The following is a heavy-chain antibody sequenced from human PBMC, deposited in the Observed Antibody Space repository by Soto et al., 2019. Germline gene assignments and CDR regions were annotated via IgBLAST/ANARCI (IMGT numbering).Heavy chain of an antibody. CDR3: ARDRSGAGGYYYGMDV. CDR1: GFTVSSNY. V-gene: IGHV3-53*01. Sequence: VGSLRLSCAASGFTVSSNYMSWVRQAPGKGLEWVSVIYSGGSTYYADSVKGRFTISRDNSKNTLYLQMNSLRAEDTAVYYCARDRSGAGGYYYGMDVWGQGTTVTVSS. J-gene: IGHJ6*02. D-gene: IGHD2-15*01. CDR2: IYSGGST.